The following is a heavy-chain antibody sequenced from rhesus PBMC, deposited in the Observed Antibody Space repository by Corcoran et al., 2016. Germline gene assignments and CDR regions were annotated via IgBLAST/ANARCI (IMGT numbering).Heavy chain of an antibody. J-gene: IGHJ5-1*01. Sequence: QVQLQESGPGLVKPSATLSLTSAVSGGSFSSFWWSWIRRPPGKGLEGIGEINGNSGGTNNNPSLKSRVTISKDASKNQFSLKLSSVTAADTAVYYCERDRGRSSSPLYNRFDVWGPGVLVTVSS. CDR2: INGNSGGT. CDR3: ERDRGRSSSPLYNRFDV. D-gene: IGHD6-43*01. CDR1: GGSFSSFW. V-gene: IGHV4-80*01.